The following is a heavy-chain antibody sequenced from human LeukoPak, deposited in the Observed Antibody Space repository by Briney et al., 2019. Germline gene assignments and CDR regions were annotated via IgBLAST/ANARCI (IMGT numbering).Heavy chain of an antibody. CDR1: GFTFSSYG. CDR3: AKDGTTRYDILTGYWH. Sequence: GGALRLSCAASGFTFSSYGMHWVRQAPGKGLEWVAFIRYDGSNKYYADSVKGRFTISRDNSKNTLYLQMNSLRAEDTAVYYCAKDGTTRYDILTGYWHWGQGTLVTVSS. CDR2: IRYDGSNK. D-gene: IGHD3-9*01. J-gene: IGHJ4*02. V-gene: IGHV3-30*02.